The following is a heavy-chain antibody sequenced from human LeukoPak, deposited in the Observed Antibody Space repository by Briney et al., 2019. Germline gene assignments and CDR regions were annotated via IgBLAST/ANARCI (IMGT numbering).Heavy chain of an antibody. CDR3: VRGVPGDYGMDV. J-gene: IGHJ6*02. V-gene: IGHV3-74*01. CDR1: GFTFSSYW. D-gene: IGHD3-16*01. CDR2: IGNDGTST. Sequence: GGSLRLSCAATGFTFSSYWMHWVRQAPGKGLVWVSRIGNDGTSTSYADSVKGRFTISRDKAKNTLYLQINSLRAEDTAVYYCVRGVPGDYGMDVWGQGTTVTVSS.